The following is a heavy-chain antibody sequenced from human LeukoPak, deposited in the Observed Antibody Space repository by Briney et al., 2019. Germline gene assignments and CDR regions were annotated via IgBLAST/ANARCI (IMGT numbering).Heavy chain of an antibody. J-gene: IGHJ4*02. V-gene: IGHV1-2*02. CDR3: ARVISGSLYY. Sequence: GASVKVSCKASGYTFTGYYIHWVRQAPGQGLEWMGWINPNSGGTNYAQNFQGRVTMTWDTSISTAYMELSRLRSDDTAVYYCARVISGSLYYWGQGTLVTVSS. CDR1: GYTFTGYY. D-gene: IGHD1-26*01. CDR2: INPNSGGT.